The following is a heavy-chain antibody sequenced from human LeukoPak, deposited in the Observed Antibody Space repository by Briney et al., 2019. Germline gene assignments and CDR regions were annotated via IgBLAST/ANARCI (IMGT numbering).Heavy chain of an antibody. J-gene: IGHJ3*02. CDR2: ISWTSGSM. V-gene: IGHV3-9*01. CDR3: ARVGSPETAFDI. CDR1: GFTFDDYA. Sequence: GRSLRLSCAASGFTFDDYAMNWVRQAPGKGLEWVSGISWTSGSMGYADSVKGRFTISRDNAKNSLYLQMNSLRAEDTAVYYCARVGSPETAFDIWGQGTMVTVSS.